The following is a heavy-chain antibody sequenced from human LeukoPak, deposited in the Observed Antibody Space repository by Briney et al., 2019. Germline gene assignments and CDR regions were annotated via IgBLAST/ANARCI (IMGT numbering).Heavy chain of an antibody. J-gene: IGHJ4*02. CDR2: ISGSGGSI. Sequence: PGGSLRLSCAASGFTFSSYAMSWVRQAPGKGLEWVSAISGSGGSIYYADSVKGRFTISRDNSKNTLYLQMNSLRAEDTAVYYCAKVELLSREYFDYWGRGTLVTVSS. D-gene: IGHD1-26*01. CDR1: GFTFSSYA. CDR3: AKVELLSREYFDY. V-gene: IGHV3-23*01.